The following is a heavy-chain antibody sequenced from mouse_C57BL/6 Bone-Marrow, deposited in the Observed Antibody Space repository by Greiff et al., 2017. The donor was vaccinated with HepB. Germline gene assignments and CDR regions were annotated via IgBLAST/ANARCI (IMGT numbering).Heavy chain of an antibody. CDR1: GFTFSDYG. CDR2: ISSGSSTI. J-gene: IGHJ4*01. D-gene: IGHD1-1*01. CDR3: ARHPVVAHYYAMDY. V-gene: IGHV5-17*01. Sequence: VQLKESGGGLVKPGGSLKLSCAASGFTFSDYGMHWVRQAPEKGLEWVAYISSGSSTISYADTVKGRFPISRDNAKNTLFLQMTSLRSEDTAMYYCARHPVVAHYYAMDYWGQGTSVTVSS.